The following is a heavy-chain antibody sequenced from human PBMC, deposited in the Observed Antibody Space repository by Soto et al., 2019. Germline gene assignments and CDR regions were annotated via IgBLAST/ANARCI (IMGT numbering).Heavy chain of an antibody. J-gene: IGHJ6*02. V-gene: IGHV5-51*01. CDR1: GYSFTSYW. D-gene: IGHD6-6*01. CDR3: ARFFRMNDSYSSSSRSYGIDV. CDR2: IYPGDSDT. Sequence: GESLKISCKGSGYSFTSYWIGWVRQMPGKGLEWMGIIYPGDSDTRYSPSFQGQVTISADKSISTAYLQWSSLKASDTALYYCARFFRMNDSYSSSSRSYGIDVWGQGTTVTVSS.